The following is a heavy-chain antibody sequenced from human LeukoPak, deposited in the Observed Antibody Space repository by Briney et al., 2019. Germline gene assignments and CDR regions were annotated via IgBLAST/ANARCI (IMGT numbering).Heavy chain of an antibody. CDR1: GGSISSGDYY. Sequence: TLSLTCAVSGGSISSGDYYWSWIRQPPGKGLEWIGYIYYSGSTYYNPSLKSRVTISADTSKNQFSLKLSSVTAADTAVYYCARRTYFYDSSGYYFDYWGQGTLVTVSS. J-gene: IGHJ4*02. CDR2: IYYSGST. CDR3: ARRTYFYDSSGYYFDY. V-gene: IGHV4-30-4*08. D-gene: IGHD3-22*01.